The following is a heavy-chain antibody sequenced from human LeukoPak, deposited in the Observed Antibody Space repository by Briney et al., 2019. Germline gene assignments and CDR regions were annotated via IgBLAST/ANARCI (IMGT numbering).Heavy chain of an antibody. D-gene: IGHD2-15*01. V-gene: IGHV3-23*01. CDR3: AKRVVGVPYYFDY. Sequence: PGGSLRLSCAASGFTFSSYAMSWVRQAPGKGLEWVSTISGSGGGTYYADSVKGRFTISRDNSKNTLYLQMNSLRAEDTAIYFCAKRVVGVPYYFDYWGRGTLVTVSS. CDR2: ISGSGGGT. CDR1: GFTFSSYA. J-gene: IGHJ4*02.